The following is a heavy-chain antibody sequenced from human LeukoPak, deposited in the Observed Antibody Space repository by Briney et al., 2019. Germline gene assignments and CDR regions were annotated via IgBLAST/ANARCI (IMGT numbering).Heavy chain of an antibody. J-gene: IGHJ6*02. CDR2: ISGSGGST. CDR1: GFTFSSYA. V-gene: IGHV3-23*01. CDR3: AKDGAVAAIYYYYGMDV. D-gene: IGHD6-19*01. Sequence: GGSLRLSCAASGFTFSSYAMSWVRQAPGKGLEWVSAISGSGGSTYYADSVKVRFTISRDNSKNTLYLQMNSLRAEDTAVYYCAKDGAVAAIYYYYGMDVWGQGTTVTVSS.